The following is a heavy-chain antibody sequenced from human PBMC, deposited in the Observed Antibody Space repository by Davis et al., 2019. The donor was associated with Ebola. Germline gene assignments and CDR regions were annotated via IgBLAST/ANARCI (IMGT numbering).Heavy chain of an antibody. CDR3: ARDIGYSFGSGTYSKYDY. J-gene: IGHJ4*02. Sequence: ASVKVSCKASGYTFTTYVINWVRQAPGQGLEWMGWISGYEDNTNYAPRFQGRVTLTKDRATSTVYMELRRLTSDDTAVYYCARDIGYSFGSGTYSKYDYWGQGTLVTVSS. CDR2: ISGYEDNT. CDR1: GYTFTTYV. V-gene: IGHV1-18*01. D-gene: IGHD3-10*01.